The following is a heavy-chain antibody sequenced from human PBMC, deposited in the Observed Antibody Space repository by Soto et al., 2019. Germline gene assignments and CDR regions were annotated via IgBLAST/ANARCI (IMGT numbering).Heavy chain of an antibody. Sequence: QVQLQESGPGLAKPSQTLSLTCTVSGGSISSGDYYWSWIRQYPGKGLEWIGYIYYSGSTYYNPSLKSRVTISVDTSKNQFSLKLNSVTAADTAVYYCARWPQLEPRFDYWGQGTLVTVSS. J-gene: IGHJ4*02. CDR3: ARWPQLEPRFDY. V-gene: IGHV4-31*03. CDR2: IYYSGST. D-gene: IGHD1-1*01. CDR1: GGSISSGDYY.